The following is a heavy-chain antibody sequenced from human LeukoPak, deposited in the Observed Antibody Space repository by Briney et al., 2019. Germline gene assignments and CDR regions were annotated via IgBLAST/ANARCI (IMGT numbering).Heavy chain of an antibody. V-gene: IGHV4-34*01. CDR2: INHSGST. CDR1: GGSFSGYY. J-gene: IGHJ4*02. D-gene: IGHD3-9*01. Sequence: PSETLPLTCAVYGGSFSGYYWSWIRQPPGKGLEWIGEINHSGSTNYNPSLKSRVTISVDTSKNQFSLKLSSVTAADTAVYYCARTYYDILTGYLYYFDYWGEGTLVTVSS. CDR3: ARTYYDILTGYLYYFDY.